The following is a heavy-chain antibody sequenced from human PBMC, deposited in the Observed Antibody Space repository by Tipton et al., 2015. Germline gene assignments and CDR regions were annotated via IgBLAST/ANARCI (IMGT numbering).Heavy chain of an antibody. V-gene: IGHV3-21*01. Sequence: SLRLSCAASGFTFSSYSMNWVRQAPGKGLEWVSSISSSSYIYYADSVKGRFTISRDNAKNSLYLQMNSLRAEDTAVYYCARGKYSSAGGVDYWGQGPLVTVSS. CDR1: GFTFSSYS. D-gene: IGHD6-25*01. J-gene: IGHJ4*02. CDR2: ISSSSYI. CDR3: ARGKYSSAGGVDY.